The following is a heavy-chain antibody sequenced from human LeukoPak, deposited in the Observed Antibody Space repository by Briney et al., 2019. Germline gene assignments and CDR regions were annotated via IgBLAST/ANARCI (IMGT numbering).Heavy chain of an antibody. CDR1: GFTFSSYW. CDR3: ASMSSGWYLGGWFDP. Sequence: QTGGSLRLSCAASGFTFSSYWMHSVRQVPGKGLMWVSRIKTDGSSTSYADSVKGRFTISRDNAKNTLYLQMNSLRAEDTAVYYCASMSSGWYLGGWFDPWGQGTLVTVSS. CDR2: IKTDGSST. V-gene: IGHV3-74*01. J-gene: IGHJ5*02. D-gene: IGHD6-19*01.